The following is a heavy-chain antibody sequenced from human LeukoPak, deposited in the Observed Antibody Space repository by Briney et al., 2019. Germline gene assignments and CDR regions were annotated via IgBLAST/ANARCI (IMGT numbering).Heavy chain of an antibody. V-gene: IGHV3-53*01. J-gene: IGHJ4*02. CDR3: AREATTTDTAIDY. D-gene: IGHD5-18*01. Sequence: GGSLRLSCAASGFTVSSNYMSWVRQAPGKGLEWVSVIYSGGSTYYADSVKGRFTISRDNAKNSLYLQTNSLRAEDTAVYYCAREATTTDTAIDYWGQGTLVTVSS. CDR1: GFTVSSNY. CDR2: IYSGGST.